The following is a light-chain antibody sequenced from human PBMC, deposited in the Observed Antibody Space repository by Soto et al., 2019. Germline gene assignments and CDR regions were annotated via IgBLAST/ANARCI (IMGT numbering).Light chain of an antibody. CDR3: QSYDRSLRTYV. V-gene: IGLV1-40*01. Sequence: QSVLTQPPSVSGAPGQRVTISCSGSSSNIGAGYDVSWYRQLPGTAPKLLIYGNSDRPSGVPDRFSGSKSGTSASLAITGLQAEDEADYFCQSYDRSLRTYVFGTATKVTVL. J-gene: IGLJ1*01. CDR1: SSNIGAGYD. CDR2: GNS.